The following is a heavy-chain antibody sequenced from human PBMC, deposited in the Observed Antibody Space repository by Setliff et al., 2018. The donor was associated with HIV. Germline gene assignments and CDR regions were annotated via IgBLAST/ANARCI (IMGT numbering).Heavy chain of an antibody. V-gene: IGHV4-4*09. CDR1: GDSIKSHH. CDR3: ARPPAEYSVRGVPALFEF. J-gene: IGHJ4*02. CDR2: TDASGDT. D-gene: IGHD3-10*01. Sequence: SETLSLTCTVSGDSIKSHHWSWIRQPAGKGLEWLAYTDASGDTNYNPSLRGRVIISLDTSNNQFSLNLNSVTAADTALYYCARPPAEYSVRGVPALFEFWGLGALVTVSS.